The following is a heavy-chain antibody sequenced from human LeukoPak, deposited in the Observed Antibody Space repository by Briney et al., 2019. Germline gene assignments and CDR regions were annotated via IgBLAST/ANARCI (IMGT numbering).Heavy chain of an antibody. J-gene: IGHJ4*02. V-gene: IGHV1-2*02. CDR1: GYTFTGYY. D-gene: IGHD3-3*01. CDR3: ARLYYDFWSGYYSFGY. Sequence: ASVKVSCKVSGYTFTGYYMHWVRQAPGQGLEWMGWINPNSGGTNYAQKFQGRVTMTRDTSISTAYMELSRLRSDDTAVYYCARLYYDFWSGYYSFGYWGQGTLVTVSS. CDR2: INPNSGGT.